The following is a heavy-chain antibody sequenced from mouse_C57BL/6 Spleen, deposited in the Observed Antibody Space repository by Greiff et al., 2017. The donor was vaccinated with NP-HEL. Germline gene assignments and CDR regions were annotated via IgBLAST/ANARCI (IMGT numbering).Heavy chain of an antibody. V-gene: IGHV1-80*01. Sequence: VQLQQSGAELVKPGASVKISCKASGYAFSSYWMNWVKQRPGKGLEWIGQIYPGDGDTNYNGKFKGKATLTADKSSSTAYMQLSSLTSEDSAVYVCAREGVYYGSSYWYFDVWGTGTTVTVSS. CDR3: AREGVYYGSSYWYFDV. D-gene: IGHD1-1*01. CDR1: GYAFSSYW. CDR2: IYPGDGDT. J-gene: IGHJ1*03.